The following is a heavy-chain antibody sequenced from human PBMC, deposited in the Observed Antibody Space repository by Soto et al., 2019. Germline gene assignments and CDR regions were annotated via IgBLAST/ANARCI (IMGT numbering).Heavy chain of an antibody. V-gene: IGHV3-7*01. CDR1: GFTFSSYW. CDR2: IKQDGSEK. J-gene: IGHJ5*02. CDR3: AREDIVVVPAAVGGVDWFDP. D-gene: IGHD2-2*01. Sequence: PGGSLRLSCAASGFTFSSYWMSWVRQAPGKGLEWVANIKQDGSEKYYVDSVKGRFTISRDNAKNSLYLQMNSLRAEDTAVYYCAREDIVVVPAAVGGVDWFDPWGQGTLVTVSS.